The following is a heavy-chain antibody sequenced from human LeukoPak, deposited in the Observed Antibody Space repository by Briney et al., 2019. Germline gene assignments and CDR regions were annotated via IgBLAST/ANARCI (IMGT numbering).Heavy chain of an antibody. Sequence: PGGSLRLSCAASGFTFSNYEMNWVRQAPGKGLEWVSYISSSGSTIYSADSVKGRFTISRDNAKNSLYLQMNSLRAEDTAVYYCARESSWDEFDYWGQGTLVTVSS. D-gene: IGHD6-13*01. CDR2: ISSSGSTI. J-gene: IGHJ4*02. CDR3: ARESSWDEFDY. V-gene: IGHV3-48*03. CDR1: GFTFSNYE.